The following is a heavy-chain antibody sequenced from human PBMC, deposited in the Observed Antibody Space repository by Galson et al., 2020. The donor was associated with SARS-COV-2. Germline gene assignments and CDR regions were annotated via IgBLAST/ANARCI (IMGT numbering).Heavy chain of an antibody. Sequence: ASETLSLTCTVSGGSIRGGGFYWSWIRQHPGKGLEWIGYIFYGGSTKYNPSLKSRVDISLDESKNQFSLQLSSVTAADTAVYYCARGELNYCSKSSCPVGVYWGQGTLVTVSS. CDR1: GGSIRGGGFY. D-gene: IGHD2-2*01. J-gene: IGHJ4*02. V-gene: IGHV4-31*03. CDR2: IFYGGST. CDR3: ARGELNYCSKSSCPVGVY.